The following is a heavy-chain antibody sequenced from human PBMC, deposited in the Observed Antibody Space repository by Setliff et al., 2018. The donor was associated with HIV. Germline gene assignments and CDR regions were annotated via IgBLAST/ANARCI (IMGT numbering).Heavy chain of an antibody. CDR3: AKEDPYYYETPEGFDP. CDR2: IYYSGST. D-gene: IGHD3-22*01. J-gene: IGHJ5*02. Sequence: TLSLTCNVSGGSISTSSYYWGWIRQPPGKGLEWIGSIYYSGSTYYNPSLKSRVTISVDTSKSQFSLKLSSVTSADTAMYYCAKEDPYYYETPEGFDPWGQGTPVTVSS. V-gene: IGHV4-39*07. CDR1: GGSISTSSYY.